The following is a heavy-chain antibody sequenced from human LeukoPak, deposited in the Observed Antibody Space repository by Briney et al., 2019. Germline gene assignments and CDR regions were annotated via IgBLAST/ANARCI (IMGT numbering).Heavy chain of an antibody. D-gene: IGHD3-16*01. Sequence: GGSRRLSCAASGFTFGSYTMNWVRQTPGKGLEWVSSITTLSSHISYADSVKGRFPISRDNAQSSLYLQMNSLRAEYTAIYFCVREGVRYWGQGTLVTVSS. CDR1: GFTFGSYT. CDR3: VREGVRY. CDR2: ITTLSSHI. V-gene: IGHV3-21*01. J-gene: IGHJ4*02.